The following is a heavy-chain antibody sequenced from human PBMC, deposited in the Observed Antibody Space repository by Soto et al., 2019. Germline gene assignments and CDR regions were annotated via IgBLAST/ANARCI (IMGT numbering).Heavy chain of an antibody. Sequence: SVKVSCKASGGTFNNYVINWVRQAPGQGLEWMAGIIPIFGTPNYAQKFQGRVTITADKSTSTAYMELNSLRSEDTAVYYCAGRCDGTNCLAHFDYWGQGTLVTVSS. CDR1: GGTFNNYV. V-gene: IGHV1-69*06. D-gene: IGHD2-2*01. CDR3: AGRCDGTNCLAHFDY. J-gene: IGHJ4*02. CDR2: IIPIFGTP.